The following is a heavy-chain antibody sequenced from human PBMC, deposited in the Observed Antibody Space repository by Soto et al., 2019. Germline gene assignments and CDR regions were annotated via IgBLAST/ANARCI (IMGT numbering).Heavy chain of an antibody. D-gene: IGHD4-4*01. Sequence: QVQLVESGGGLVKPGGSLRLSCVASGFTFSDYYMSWFRQAPGKGLEWVSYISSGGSVIYSADSMKGRFTISRDNAKNSLYLQVNSLRAEDTAVYYCAREPRDDYMISGGFDYWGQGTQVTVSS. CDR3: AREPRDDYMISGGFDY. V-gene: IGHV3-11*01. CDR1: GFTFSDYY. CDR2: ISSGGSVI. J-gene: IGHJ4*02.